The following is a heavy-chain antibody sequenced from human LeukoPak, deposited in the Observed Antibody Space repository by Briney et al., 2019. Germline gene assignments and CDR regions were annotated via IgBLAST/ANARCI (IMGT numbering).Heavy chain of an antibody. D-gene: IGHD6-19*01. J-gene: IGHJ4*02. CDR3: ARQYSSGLDYYFDY. V-gene: IGHV1-2*02. CDR2: INPNSGGT. CDR1: GYTFTGYY. Sequence: ASVKVSCKASGYTFTGYYMHWVRQAPGQGLEWMGWINPNSGGTNYAQKFQGRVTMTRDTSISTAYMELSRLRSGDTAVYYCARQYSSGLDYYFDYWGQGTLVTVSS.